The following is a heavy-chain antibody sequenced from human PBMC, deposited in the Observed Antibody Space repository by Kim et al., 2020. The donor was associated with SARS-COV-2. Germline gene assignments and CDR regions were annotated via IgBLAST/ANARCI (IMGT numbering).Heavy chain of an antibody. J-gene: IGHJ4*02. Sequence: AQKFQGRVTMTKDTSTSTVYMELSSLRSEETAVYYCARDRHSSGWYRFDYWGQGTLVTVSS. V-gene: IGHV1-46*01. CDR3: ARDRHSSGWYRFDY. D-gene: IGHD6-19*01.